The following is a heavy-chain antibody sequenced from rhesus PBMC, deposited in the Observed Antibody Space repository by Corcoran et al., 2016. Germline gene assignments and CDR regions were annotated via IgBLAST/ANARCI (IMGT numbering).Heavy chain of an antibody. Sequence: QLQLQESGPGLVKPSETLSLTCAVSGGSISSSNWWSWIRQPPGKGLEWIGYISGSSGSTYYNPSLKSRVTISTDTSKNQFSLKLSSVTAADTAVYYCARTSSGGWSYDYWGQGVLVTVSS. CDR2: ISGSSGST. CDR3: ARTSSGGWSYDY. CDR1: GGSISSSNW. D-gene: IGHD6-37*01. V-gene: IGHV4-65*01. J-gene: IGHJ4*01.